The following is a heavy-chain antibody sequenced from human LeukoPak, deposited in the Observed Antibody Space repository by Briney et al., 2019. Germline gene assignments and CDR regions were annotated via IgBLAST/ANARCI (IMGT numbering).Heavy chain of an antibody. J-gene: IGHJ4*02. CDR2: IYSGGRT. CDR1: GFTVSRNY. CDR3: ARAGPSSSWHQFDY. Sequence: GGSLRLSCAASGFTVSRNYMSWVRQAPGKGLEWVSVIYSGGRTYYADSVKGRFTISRDNSKNTLYLQMNSLRAEDTAVYYCARAGPSSSWHQFDYWGQGTLVTVSS. V-gene: IGHV3-66*01. D-gene: IGHD6-13*01.